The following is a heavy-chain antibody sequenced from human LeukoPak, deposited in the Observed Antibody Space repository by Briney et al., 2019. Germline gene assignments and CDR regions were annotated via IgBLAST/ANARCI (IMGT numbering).Heavy chain of an antibody. J-gene: IGHJ4*02. CDR2: IWYDGSNK. CDR3: ARDVESYDFWSSYSLPPGDY. Sequence: GGSLRLSCAASGFTFSSYEMNWVRQAPGKGLEWVAVIWYDGSNKYYADSVKGRFTISRDNSKNTLYLQMNSLRAEDTAVYYCARDVESYDFWSSYSLPPGDYWGQGTLVTVSS. D-gene: IGHD3-3*01. CDR1: GFTFSSYE. V-gene: IGHV3-33*08.